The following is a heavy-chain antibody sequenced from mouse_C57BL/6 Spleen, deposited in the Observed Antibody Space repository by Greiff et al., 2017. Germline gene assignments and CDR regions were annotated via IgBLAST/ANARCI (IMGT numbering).Heavy chain of an antibody. CDR3: ARCYGSSLYAMGY. CDR1: GYTFTSYW. D-gene: IGHD1-1*01. V-gene: IGHV1-69*01. CDR2: IDPSDSYT. J-gene: IGHJ4*01. Sequence: QVQLQQPGAELVMPGASVKLSCKASGYTFTSYWMHWVKQRPGQGLEWIGEIDPSDSYTNYNQKFKGKSTLTVDKSSSTAYMQLSSLTSEDSAVYYCARCYGSSLYAMGYWGQGTSVTVSS.